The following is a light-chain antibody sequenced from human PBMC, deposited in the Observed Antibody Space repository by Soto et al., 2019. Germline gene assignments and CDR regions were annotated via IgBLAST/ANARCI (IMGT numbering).Light chain of an antibody. CDR1: SNDVGSFNF. J-gene: IGLJ3*02. V-gene: IGLV2-14*01. Sequence: QSALTQPASVSGSPGQSITISCTGTSNDVGSFNFVSWYQQNPGKAPKLIIYEVSHRPSGVSSRFSGSKSGNTASLTISGLQAEDEADYYCSSYSYSTLWFFGGGTKLTVL. CDR2: EVS. CDR3: SSYSYSTLWF.